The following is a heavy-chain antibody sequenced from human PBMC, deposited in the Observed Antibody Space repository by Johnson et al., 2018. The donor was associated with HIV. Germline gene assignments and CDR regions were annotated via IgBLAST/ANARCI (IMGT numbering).Heavy chain of an antibody. V-gene: IGHV3-30-3*01. CDR2: ISYDGSNK. CDR1: GFTFSSYA. J-gene: IGHJ3*02. D-gene: IGHD3-22*01. Sequence: QVQLVESGGGVVQPGRSLRLSCAASGFTFSSYAMHWVRQAPGKGLEWVAVISYDGSNKYYADSVKGRFTISRDNSKNTLYLQMNGLRAEDTAVYYCAREGPGAYYDSSGDAFDSWGQGTMVTVSS. CDR3: AREGPGAYYDSSGDAFDS.